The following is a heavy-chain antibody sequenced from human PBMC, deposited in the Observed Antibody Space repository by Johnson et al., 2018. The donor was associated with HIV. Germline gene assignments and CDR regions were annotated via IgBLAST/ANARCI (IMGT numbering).Heavy chain of an antibody. J-gene: IGHJ3*02. CDR2: IYSGGST. CDR1: GFTVSSNS. CDR3: AREDPPGLLRRSGAFDI. Sequence: VQLVESGGGLLQPGGSLRLSCAASGFTVSSNSMSWVRQAPGKGLEWVSVIYSGGSTYYAASVKGRFTISRDNSKNTLYLQMNSPRAEDTAVYYCAREDPPGLLRRSGAFDIWGQGTMVTVSS. V-gene: IGHV3-66*02. D-gene: IGHD3-16*01.